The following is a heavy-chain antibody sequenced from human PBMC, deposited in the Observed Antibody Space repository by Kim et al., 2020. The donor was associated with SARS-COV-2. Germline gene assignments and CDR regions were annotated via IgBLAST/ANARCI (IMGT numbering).Heavy chain of an antibody. V-gene: IGHV4-59*01. CDR2: T. CDR3: AGLSGIALDY. Sequence: TNYNPSLRRRVTRPVDTSKNQFALRLSSVTAADTAVYYCAGLSGIALDYWGQGTLVTVSS. J-gene: IGHJ4*02. D-gene: IGHD6-13*01.